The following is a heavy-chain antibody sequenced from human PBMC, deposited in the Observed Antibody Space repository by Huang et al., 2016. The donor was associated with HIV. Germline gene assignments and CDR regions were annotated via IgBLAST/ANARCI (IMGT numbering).Heavy chain of an antibody. V-gene: IGHV3-7*01. J-gene: IGHJ6*02. D-gene: IGHD1-7*01. CDR2: IKQEESEK. CDR1: TFTFGAYW. Sequence: VESGGRLVQPGGSIGLSCVGSTFTFGAYWMSWVRQSPGKGLEWVANIKQEESEKYYVESVKGRFNISRDNAKKVLFLEMNNVRVEDTATYYCATKTAAMDIWGQGTTVTVS. CDR3: ATKTAAMDI.